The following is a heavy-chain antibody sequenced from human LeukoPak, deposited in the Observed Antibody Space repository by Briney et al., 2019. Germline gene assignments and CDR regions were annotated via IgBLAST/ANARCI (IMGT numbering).Heavy chain of an antibody. CDR1: GYSISSGYY. CDR2: ISHTGTT. D-gene: IGHD3-10*01. Sequence: SETLSLTCTVSGYSISSGYYWSWIRQSPGKGLEWIGYISHTGTTDYNPSLKSRVTFSVDTSKNEFSLKLTSVTAADTAVYYCAREANYYGSGSYFEGTFDYWGQGSLVTVSS. V-gene: IGHV4-61*01. J-gene: IGHJ4*02. CDR3: AREANYYGSGSYFEGTFDY.